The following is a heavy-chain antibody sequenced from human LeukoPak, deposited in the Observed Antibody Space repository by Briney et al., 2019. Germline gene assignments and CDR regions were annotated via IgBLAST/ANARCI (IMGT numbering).Heavy chain of an antibody. CDR3: ARHKAPLVNYYDSSGKRDAFDI. D-gene: IGHD3-22*01. CDR1: GSTMNLYS. J-gene: IGHJ3*02. CDR2: MYYSGTT. V-gene: IGHV4-59*08. Sequence: PSETLSLTCSVSGSTMNLYSWNWIRQSPGKGLEWIAYMYYSGTTNYNPSLENRAAISLDLSRHQFSLRLNSVTAADTAVYYCARHKAPLVNYYDSSGKRDAFDIWGQGTTVTVSS.